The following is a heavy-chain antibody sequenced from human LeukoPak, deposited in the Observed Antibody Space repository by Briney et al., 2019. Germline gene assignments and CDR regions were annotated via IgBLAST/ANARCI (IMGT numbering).Heavy chain of an antibody. Sequence: GASVKVSCKASGYTFTGYYMHWVRQAPGQGLEWMGWINPNSGGTNYAQKFQGRVTMTRDTSISTAYMELSRLRSDDTAVYYCARDKGSYCGGDREICGMDVWGQGTTVTVSS. V-gene: IGHV1-2*02. D-gene: IGHD2-21*02. CDR3: ARDKGSYCGGDREICGMDV. J-gene: IGHJ6*02. CDR1: GYTFTGYY. CDR2: INPNSGGT.